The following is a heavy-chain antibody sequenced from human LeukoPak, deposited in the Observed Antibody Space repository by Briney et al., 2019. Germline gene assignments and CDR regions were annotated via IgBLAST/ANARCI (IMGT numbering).Heavy chain of an antibody. Sequence: GGSLRLSCAASGFTFSSYAMHWVRQAPGKGLEWVAVISYDGSNKYYADSVKGRFTISRDNSKNTLYLQMNSLRAEDTAVYYCARDDFFCSSTSCHHFDYWGQGTLVTVSS. CDR1: GFTFSSYA. V-gene: IGHV3-30*04. J-gene: IGHJ4*02. CDR3: ARDDFFCSSTSCHHFDY. CDR2: ISYDGSNK. D-gene: IGHD2-2*01.